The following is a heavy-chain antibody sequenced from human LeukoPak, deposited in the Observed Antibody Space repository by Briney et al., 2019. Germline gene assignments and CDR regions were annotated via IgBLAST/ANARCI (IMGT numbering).Heavy chain of an antibody. J-gene: IGHJ6*02. CDR2: IYPSGST. Sequence: PSETLSLTCSVSGGSISSYYWSWIRQPAGKGLEWIGRIYPSGSTNYNPSLKSRITISIDTPKNQFSLELSSVTAADTAVYYCARYCSSTSCHDYYYYYAMDVWGQGTTVTVSS. CDR1: GGSISSYY. V-gene: IGHV4-4*07. CDR3: ARYCSSTSCHDYYYYYAMDV. D-gene: IGHD2-2*01.